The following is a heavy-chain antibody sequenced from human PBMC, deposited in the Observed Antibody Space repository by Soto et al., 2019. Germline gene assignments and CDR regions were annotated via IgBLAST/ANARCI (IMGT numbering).Heavy chain of an antibody. Sequence: QVQLVESGGGVVQPGRSLRLSCAASGFSFSSYTMHWVRQTPGRELQWVAVTSYDGTNKYYADSVRGRFTISRDNSNSTLYLQMNNLRADDTAVYDWVGAAVWTGKGFEAWGQGTLLTVSS. D-gene: IGHD3-9*01. CDR3: VGAAVWTGKGFEA. CDR2: TSYDGTNK. V-gene: IGHV3-30*04. J-gene: IGHJ5*02. CDR1: GFSFSSYT.